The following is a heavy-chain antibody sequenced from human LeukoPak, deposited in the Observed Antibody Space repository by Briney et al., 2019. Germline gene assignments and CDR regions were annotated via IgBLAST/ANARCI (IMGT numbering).Heavy chain of an antibody. Sequence: ASVKVSCKACGYTFTNYKIHWVRQAPGRGLEWMGIISPRDVNTRYARQFQGRVTMTGDTSTSTVYMELSSLTSEDTAVYYCARDSGSYSADSWGQGTLVTVSS. J-gene: IGHJ4*02. CDR1: GYTFTNYK. V-gene: IGHV1-46*01. D-gene: IGHD1-26*01. CDR3: ARDSGSYSADS. CDR2: ISPRDVNT.